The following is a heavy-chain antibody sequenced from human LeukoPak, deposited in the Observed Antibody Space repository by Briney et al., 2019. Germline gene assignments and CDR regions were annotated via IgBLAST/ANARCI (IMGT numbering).Heavy chain of an antibody. Sequence: ASVKVSCKASGYTFTGYYMHWVRQAPGQGLEWMGWINPNSGGTNYAQKFQGRVTMTRDTSISTAYMELSRLRSDDTAVYYCARVYGSQYQLLTLFNQGYYFDYWGQGTLVTVSS. CDR2: INPNSGGT. D-gene: IGHD2-2*01. CDR3: ARVYGSQYQLLTLFNQGYYFDY. J-gene: IGHJ4*02. CDR1: GYTFTGYY. V-gene: IGHV1-2*02.